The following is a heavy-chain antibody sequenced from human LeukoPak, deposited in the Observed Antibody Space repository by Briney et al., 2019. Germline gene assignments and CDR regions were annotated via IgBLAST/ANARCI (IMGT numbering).Heavy chain of an antibody. J-gene: IGHJ5*02. CDR1: GGSISSGSNY. CDR2: IYTSGST. V-gene: IGHV4-61*02. CDR3: ARDMNKRALNFGYNWFDP. Sequence: RASETLSLTCTVSGGSISSGSNYWSWIRQPAGKGLEWIGRIYTSGSTNYNPSLKSRVTISVDTSKNQFSLKLSSVTAADTAVYYCARDMNKRALNFGYNWFDPWGQGTLVTVSS. D-gene: IGHD1/OR15-1a*01.